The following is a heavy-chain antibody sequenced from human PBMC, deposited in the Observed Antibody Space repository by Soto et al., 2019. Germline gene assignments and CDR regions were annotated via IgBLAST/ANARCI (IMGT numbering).Heavy chain of an antibody. V-gene: IGHV4-4*07. J-gene: IGHJ4*02. CDR1: GASISDYY. Sequence: PSETLSLTCTVSGASISDYYWSWIRQPARKGLECIGRIYASGNTNYNPSLKSRVTMSVDTSKNQFSLTLNSVTAADTAVYYCARESRSALGTVEHWGRGTLVTVSS. D-gene: IGHD6-13*01. CDR2: IYASGNT. CDR3: ARESRSALGTVEH.